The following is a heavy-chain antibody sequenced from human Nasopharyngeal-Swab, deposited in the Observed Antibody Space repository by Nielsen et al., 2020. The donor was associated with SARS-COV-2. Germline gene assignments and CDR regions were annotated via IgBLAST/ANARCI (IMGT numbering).Heavy chain of an antibody. CDR2: ISVYNGNT. J-gene: IGHJ4*02. CDR3: ARTRITIFGVVISVDY. Sequence: ASVKVSCKASGYTFTSYGISWVRQAPGQGLEWMGWISVYNGNTNYAQKLQGRVTMTTDTSTSTAYMELRSLRSDETAVYYCARTRITIFGVVISVDYWGQGTLVTVSS. V-gene: IGHV1-18*01. CDR1: GYTFTSYG. D-gene: IGHD3-3*01.